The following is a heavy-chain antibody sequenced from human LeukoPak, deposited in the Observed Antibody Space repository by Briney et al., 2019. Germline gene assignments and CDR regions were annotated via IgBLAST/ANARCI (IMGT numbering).Heavy chain of an antibody. D-gene: IGHD1-7*01. Sequence: ASVKVSCKASGYTFTSYAMNWVRQAPGQGLEWMGWISAYNGNTNYAQKLQGRVTMTTDTSTSTAYMELRSLRSDDTAAYYCAREHHRAGTTDYWGQGTLVTVSS. CDR1: GYTFTSYA. J-gene: IGHJ4*02. CDR2: ISAYNGNT. CDR3: AREHHRAGTTDY. V-gene: IGHV1-18*01.